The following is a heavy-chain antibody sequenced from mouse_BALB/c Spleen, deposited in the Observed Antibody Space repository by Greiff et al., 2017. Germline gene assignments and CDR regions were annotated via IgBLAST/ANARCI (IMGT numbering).Heavy chain of an antibody. V-gene: IGHV1-77*01. J-gene: IGHJ4*01. CDR1: GYTFTDYV. CDR3: ARKGYAMDY. Sequence: VQLKQSGPELVKPGASVKMSCKASGYTFTDYVISWVKQRTGQGLEWIGEIYPGSGSTYYNEKFKGKATLTADKSSNTAYMQLSSLTSEDSAVYFCARKGYAMDYWGQGTSVTVSS. CDR2: IYPGSGST.